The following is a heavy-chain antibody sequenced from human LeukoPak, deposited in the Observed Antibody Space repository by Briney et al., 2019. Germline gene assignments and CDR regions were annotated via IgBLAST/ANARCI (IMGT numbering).Heavy chain of an antibody. J-gene: IGHJ4*02. Sequence: ASVKVSCKASGYTFTGYYMHWVRQAPGQGLEWMGWINPNSGGTNYAQKFQGRVTMTRDTSISTAYMELSRLRSDDTAVYYCARGLVVVPAAIFHWGQGTLVTVSS. CDR3: ARGLVVVPAAIFH. CDR2: INPNSGGT. V-gene: IGHV1-2*02. D-gene: IGHD2-2*01. CDR1: GYTFTGYY.